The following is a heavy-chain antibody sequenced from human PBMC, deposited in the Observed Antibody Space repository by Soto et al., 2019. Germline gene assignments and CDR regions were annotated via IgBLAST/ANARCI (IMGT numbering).Heavy chain of an antibody. Sequence: SVKVSCKASGGTFSSYAISWVRQAPGQGLEWMGGIIPIFGTANYAQKFQGRVTITADESTSTAYMELSSLRCEDTAVDYCATERTGYSSFGRDCFDYWGQGTLVTVSS. CDR1: GGTFSSYA. D-gene: IGHD2-21*01. CDR2: IIPIFGTA. J-gene: IGHJ4*02. CDR3: ATERTGYSSFGRDCFDY. V-gene: IGHV1-69*13.